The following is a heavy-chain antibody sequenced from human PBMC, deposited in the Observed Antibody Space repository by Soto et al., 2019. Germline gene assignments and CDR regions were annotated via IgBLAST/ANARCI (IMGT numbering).Heavy chain of an antibody. CDR1: GGSIYRSGHY. J-gene: IGHJ4*02. V-gene: IGHV4-39*01. D-gene: IGHD2-15*01. CDR3: GKVLVGATGHTDSDS. CDR2: IDYNGVT. Sequence: SETLSLTCTVSGGSIYRSGHYWGWIRQPPGRGLEWIGNIDYNGVTYSNPSLKSRVTIPRDTSKNQFSLKLTSVTAADTALYYCGKVLVGATGHTDSDSWGPGTLVTVSS.